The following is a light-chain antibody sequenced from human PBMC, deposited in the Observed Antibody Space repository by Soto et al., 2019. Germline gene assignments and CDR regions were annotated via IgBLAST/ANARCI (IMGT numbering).Light chain of an antibody. Sequence: EIVVTQSPGTLTLSPGERATLSCRASQSVNFYLAWYQQKPGQAPRLLISDASSRATDVPDRFSGSGSGTDFTLTITRLEPEDFAVHYCQQYGDSPVTFGQGTMVDI. J-gene: IGKJ1*01. V-gene: IGKV3-20*01. CDR2: DAS. CDR3: QQYGDSPVT. CDR1: QSVNFY.